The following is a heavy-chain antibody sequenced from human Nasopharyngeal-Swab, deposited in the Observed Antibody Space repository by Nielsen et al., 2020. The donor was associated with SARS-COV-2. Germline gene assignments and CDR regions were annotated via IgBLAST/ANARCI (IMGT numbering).Heavy chain of an antibody. Sequence: GGSLRLSCAASGFTLSNYWIHWVRQTPGKGLLWVPRINTVASRTSYADSVKGRFTISRDNAKNTVYLQMNSLRGEDTAVYYCTRVDVHDAFDMWGQGTMVTVSS. CDR2: INTVASRT. CDR1: GFTLSNYW. V-gene: IGHV3-74*01. D-gene: IGHD3-16*01. J-gene: IGHJ3*02. CDR3: TRVDVHDAFDM.